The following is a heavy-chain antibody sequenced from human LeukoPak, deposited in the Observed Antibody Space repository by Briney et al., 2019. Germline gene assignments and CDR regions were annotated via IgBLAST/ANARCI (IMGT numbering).Heavy chain of an antibody. V-gene: IGHV4-34*01. CDR3: ARAPYYYDSSGYYYYFDY. Sequence: SETLSLTCTVSGGSISSYYWSWIRQPPGKGLEWIGEINHSGGTNYNPSLKSRVTISVDTSKNQFSLKLSSVTAADTAVYYCARAPYYYDSSGYYYYFDYWGQGTLVTVSS. J-gene: IGHJ4*02. D-gene: IGHD3-22*01. CDR2: INHSGGT. CDR1: GGSISSYY.